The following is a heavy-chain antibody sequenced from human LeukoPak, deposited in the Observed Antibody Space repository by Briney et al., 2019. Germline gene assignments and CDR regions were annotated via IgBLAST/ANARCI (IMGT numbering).Heavy chain of an antibody. D-gene: IGHD6-13*01. CDR1: GFTFSSYA. V-gene: IGHV3-23*01. Sequence: HPGGSLRLSCAGSGFTFSSYAMSWVRQAPGKGLEWVSAISGSGGSTYYADSVKGRFTISRDNSKNTLYLQMNSLRAEDTAVYYCAKVGSSWYAYFDYWGQGTLVTVSS. J-gene: IGHJ4*02. CDR3: AKVGSSWYAYFDY. CDR2: ISGSGGST.